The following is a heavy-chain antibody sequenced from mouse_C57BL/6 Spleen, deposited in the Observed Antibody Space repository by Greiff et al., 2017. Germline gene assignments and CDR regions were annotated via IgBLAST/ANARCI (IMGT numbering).Heavy chain of an antibody. J-gene: IGHJ4*01. D-gene: IGHD2-10*02. CDR3: ASYGYYAMDY. CDR2: ISSGSSTI. CDR1: GFTFSDYG. Sequence: EVQGVASGGGLVKPGGSLKLSCAASGFTFSDYGMHWARQAPEKGLEWVAYISSGSSTIYYADTVKGRFTSSRYNAKDTLFLQMTSLGSEDTAMYYCASYGYYAMDYWGQGTSVTVSS. V-gene: IGHV5-17*01.